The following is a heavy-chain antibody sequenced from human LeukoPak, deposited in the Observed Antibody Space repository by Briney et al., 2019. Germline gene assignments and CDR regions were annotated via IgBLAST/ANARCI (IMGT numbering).Heavy chain of an antibody. CDR1: GFTFSDHY. Sequence: GGSLRLSCAASGFTFSDHYMDWVRQAPGKGLEWVGRTRNKANSYTTEYAASVKGRFTNSRDDSENSLSLQMNSLKTEDTAVYYCAKDPARSVVVSHYFEYWGQGTLVTVSS. CDR2: TRNKANSYTT. J-gene: IGHJ4*02. D-gene: IGHD2-15*01. V-gene: IGHV3-72*01. CDR3: AKDPARSVVVSHYFEY.